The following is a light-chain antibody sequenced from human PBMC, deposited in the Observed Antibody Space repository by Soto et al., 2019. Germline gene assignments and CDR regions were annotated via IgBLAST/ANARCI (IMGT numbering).Light chain of an antibody. Sequence: DIQMTKSPSTLSASVGDRVTITCRASQSISIWLAWYQQKPGKAPNRLISKASSLESGGPPRFSGSGSGTEITLTSNSLQPDDFATYYCQQYNSYSTFGQGTKVEIK. J-gene: IGKJ1*01. CDR2: KAS. CDR1: QSISIW. V-gene: IGKV1-5*03. CDR3: QQYNSYST.